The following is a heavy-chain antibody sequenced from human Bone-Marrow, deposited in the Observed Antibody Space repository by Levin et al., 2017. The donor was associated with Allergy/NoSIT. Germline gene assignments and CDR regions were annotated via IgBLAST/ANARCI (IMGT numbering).Heavy chain of an antibody. CDR3: AKASPSGDYSNLYD. Sequence: PGGSLRLSCAASGFTFDDYAMHWVRQAPGKGLEWVSGISWNSGSIGYADSVKGRFTISRDNAKNSLYLQMNSLRAEDTALYYCAKASPSGDYSNLYDWGQGTLVTVSS. J-gene: IGHJ4*02. D-gene: IGHD4-11*01. CDR1: GFTFDDYA. CDR2: ISWNSGSI. V-gene: IGHV3-9*01.